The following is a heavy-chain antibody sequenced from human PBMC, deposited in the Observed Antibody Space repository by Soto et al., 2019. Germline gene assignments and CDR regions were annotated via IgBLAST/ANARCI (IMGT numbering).Heavy chain of an antibody. CDR1: GFTFSSYD. CDR2: ISSNGGTT. Sequence: EVQLAESGGGMVQPGGSLRLSCVASGFTFSSYDMHWVRQAPGKGLEYVSSISSNGGTTYYGNSVKGRFTISRDNSKKRLYLKMGSPRAEDMAVDYCVSGVSGNYDYWGQGTLVTVSS. J-gene: IGHJ4*02. D-gene: IGHD1-7*01. CDR3: VSGVSGNYDY. V-gene: IGHV3-64*01.